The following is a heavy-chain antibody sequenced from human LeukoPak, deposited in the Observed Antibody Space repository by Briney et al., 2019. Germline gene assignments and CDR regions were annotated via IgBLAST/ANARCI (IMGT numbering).Heavy chain of an antibody. J-gene: IGHJ6*03. CDR1: GGSFSGYY. D-gene: IGHD3-22*01. CDR2: INHSGST. Sequence: SETLSLTCAVYGGSFSGYYWSWIRQPPGKGLEWIGGINHSGSTNYSPSLKSRVTISVDTSKNQFSLKLSSVTAADTAVYYCARTVIVVVIPINYYYYYMDVWGKGTTVTVSS. CDR3: ARTVIVVVIPINYYYYYMDV. V-gene: IGHV4-34*01.